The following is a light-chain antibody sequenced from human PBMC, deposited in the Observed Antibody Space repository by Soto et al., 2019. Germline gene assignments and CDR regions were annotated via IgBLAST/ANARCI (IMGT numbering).Light chain of an antibody. CDR2: EGS. CDR1: SSDVGTYNL. V-gene: IGLV2-23*01. CDR3: CSYAAGRAPYV. J-gene: IGLJ1*01. Sequence: QSALTQPASVSGSPGQSITISCTGTSSDVGTYNLVSWYQQHPGKAPKLMLYEGSKRPSGVSNRFSGSNSGTTASLPISGLQAEYEADYYCCSYAAGRAPYVVGTGARVTV.